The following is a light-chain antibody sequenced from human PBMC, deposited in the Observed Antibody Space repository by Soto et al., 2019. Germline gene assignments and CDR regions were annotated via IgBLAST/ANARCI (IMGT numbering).Light chain of an antibody. V-gene: IGKV1-39*01. CDR3: QQSYSTPRT. Sequence: DIQMTQSPSSLSASVGDRVTITCRASQSISSYLNWYQQTPGKAPKLLIYAASSLQSGVPSRFSGSGYGTDFTLTISSLQPEDFATYYCQQSYSTPRTF. J-gene: IGKJ1*01. CDR1: QSISSY. CDR2: AAS.